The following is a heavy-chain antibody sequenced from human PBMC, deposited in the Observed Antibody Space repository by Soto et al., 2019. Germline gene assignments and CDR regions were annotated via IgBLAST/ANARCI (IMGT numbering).Heavy chain of an antibody. J-gene: IGHJ4*02. D-gene: IGHD2-21*02. CDR1: GGSISSGDYY. CDR2: IYYSGST. V-gene: IGHV4-30-4*01. CDR3: AREIYCGGDCSLYFDY. Sequence: QVQLQESGPGLVKPSQTLSLTCTVSGGSISSGDYYWSWIRQPPGKGLEWIGYIYYSGSTYYNPSLKSRVTISVDTSKNQFSLKLSSVTAADTAVYYCAREIYCGGDCSLYFDYWGQGTLVTVSS.